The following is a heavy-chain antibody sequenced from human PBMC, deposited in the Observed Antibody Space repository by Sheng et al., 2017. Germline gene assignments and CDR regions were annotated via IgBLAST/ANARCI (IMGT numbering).Heavy chain of an antibody. Sequence: QVQLQESGPGLVKPSETLSLTCSVSGDSINNYFWSWIRQPPREGAWSGLGMSITVGPPSYNPALKSRVTISVDKSKNQFSLRLSSVTAADTAVYYCARATAWSGSNWFDPWGQGTLVTVAS. CDR2: SITVGPP. CDR1: GDSINNYF. J-gene: IGHJ5*02. V-gene: IGHV4-59*12. CDR3: ARATAWSGSNWFDP. D-gene: IGHD3-3*01.